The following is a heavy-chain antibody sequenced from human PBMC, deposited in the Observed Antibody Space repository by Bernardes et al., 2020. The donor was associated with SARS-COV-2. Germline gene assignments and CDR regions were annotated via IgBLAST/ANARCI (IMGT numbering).Heavy chain of an antibody. Sequence: SETLSLTCTVSGGSISSYYWSWIRQPAGKGLEWIGRIYTSGSTNYNPSLKSRVTMSVDTSKNQFSLKLSSVTAADTAVYYCVRDGAGAEPGVFAFDIWGQGTMVTVSS. CDR1: GGSISSYY. CDR3: VRDGAGAEPGVFAFDI. J-gene: IGHJ3*02. D-gene: IGHD1-26*01. CDR2: IYTSGST. V-gene: IGHV4-4*07.